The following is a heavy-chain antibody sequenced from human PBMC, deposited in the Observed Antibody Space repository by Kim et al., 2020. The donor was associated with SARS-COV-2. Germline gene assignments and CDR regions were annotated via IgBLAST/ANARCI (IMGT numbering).Heavy chain of an antibody. J-gene: IGHJ4*02. V-gene: IGHV5-51*01. D-gene: IGHD3-16*01. Sequence: GKSLKISCKGSEYNFPNYWIGWVRQMPGKGLDWMGIIYPGDSDTRYSPSFQGQVTISADKSTTTAYLQWSSLKASDTAMYYCARSAGPYDYYFDYWGQGT. CDR3: ARSAGPYDYYFDY. CDR2: IYPGDSDT. CDR1: EYNFPNYW.